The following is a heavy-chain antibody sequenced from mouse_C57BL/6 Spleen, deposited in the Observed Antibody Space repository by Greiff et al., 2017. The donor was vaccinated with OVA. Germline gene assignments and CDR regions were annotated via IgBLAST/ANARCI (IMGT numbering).Heavy chain of an antibody. J-gene: IGHJ1*03. Sequence: EVQLQQSGPELVKPGASVKISCKASGYTFTDYYMNWVKQSHGKSLEWIGDINPNNGGTSYNQKFTGKATLTVDKSSSTAYMELRSLTSEDSAVYYCARSRDYYGSSYWYFDVWGTGTTVTVSS. CDR2: INPNNGGT. CDR1: GYTFTDYY. D-gene: IGHD1-1*01. V-gene: IGHV1-26*01. CDR3: ARSRDYYGSSYWYFDV.